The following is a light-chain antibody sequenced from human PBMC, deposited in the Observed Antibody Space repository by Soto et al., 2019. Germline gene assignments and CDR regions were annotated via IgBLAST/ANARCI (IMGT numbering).Light chain of an antibody. CDR3: QQYGSSLYP. CDR2: GAS. CDR1: QSVSRSY. J-gene: IGKJ2*01. Sequence: EIGLTQSPGTLSLSPGERATLSCRASQSVSRSYLAWYQQKPGQAPRLLIYGASSRATGIPDRFSGSGSATDFTLTISRLEPEGFAVYYCQQYGSSLYPFGQGTKLEIK. V-gene: IGKV3-20*01.